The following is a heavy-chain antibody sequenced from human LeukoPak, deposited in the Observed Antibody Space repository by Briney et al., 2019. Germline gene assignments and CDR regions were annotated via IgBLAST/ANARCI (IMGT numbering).Heavy chain of an antibody. CDR3: ARQTYCGGDCYSYYYYYMDV. J-gene: IGHJ6*03. D-gene: IGHD2-21*02. Sequence: ASVKVSCKASGYTFTSYDINWVRQATGQGLEWMGWMNPNSGNTGYAQKFQGRVTMTRNTSISTAYMELSSLRSEDTAVYYCARQTYCGGDCYSYYYYYMDVWGKGTTVTVS. CDR2: MNPNSGNT. V-gene: IGHV1-8*01. CDR1: GYTFTSYD.